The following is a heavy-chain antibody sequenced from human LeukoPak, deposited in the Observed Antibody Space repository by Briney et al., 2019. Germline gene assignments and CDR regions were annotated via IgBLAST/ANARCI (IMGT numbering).Heavy chain of an antibody. CDR2: IYSGGST. V-gene: IGHV3-66*01. J-gene: IGHJ6*02. CDR3: ARDYDFWSGYYGYYYYGMDV. Sequence: GGSLRLSCAASGFTVSSNYMSWVRQAPGKGLEWVSVIYSGGSTYYADSVKGRFTISRDNSKNTLYLQMNSLRAEDTAVYYCARDYDFWSGYYGYYYYGMDVWGQGTTVTVSS. D-gene: IGHD3-3*01. CDR1: GFTVSSNY.